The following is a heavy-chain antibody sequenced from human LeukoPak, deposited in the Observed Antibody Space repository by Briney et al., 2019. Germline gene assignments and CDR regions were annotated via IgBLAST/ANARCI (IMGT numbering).Heavy chain of an antibody. V-gene: IGHV4-39*07. CDR2: TYYSGTT. Sequence: SETLSLTCTVSGGSIGGSTYYWGWIRQPPGKGLQWIGSTYYSGTTYYNPSLKSRVTISVDTSKNQFSLKLSSVTAADTAVYYCARVGSGGYFDYWGQGTLVTVSS. D-gene: IGHD2-15*01. J-gene: IGHJ4*02. CDR3: ARVGSGGYFDY. CDR1: GGSIGGSTYY.